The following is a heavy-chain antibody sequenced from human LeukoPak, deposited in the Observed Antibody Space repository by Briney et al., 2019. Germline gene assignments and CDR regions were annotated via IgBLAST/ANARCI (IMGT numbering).Heavy chain of an antibody. D-gene: IGHD2-15*01. V-gene: IGHV4-4*07. Sequence: KPSETLSLTCTVSGGSISSYYWSWIRQPAGKGLEWIGRIYTSGSTNYNPSLKSRVTISVDTPKNQFSLKLSCVTAADTAVYYCARNDCSGGSCYSGGFDYWGQGTLVTVSS. CDR2: IYTSGST. CDR3: ARNDCSGGSCYSGGFDY. CDR1: GGSISSYY. J-gene: IGHJ4*02.